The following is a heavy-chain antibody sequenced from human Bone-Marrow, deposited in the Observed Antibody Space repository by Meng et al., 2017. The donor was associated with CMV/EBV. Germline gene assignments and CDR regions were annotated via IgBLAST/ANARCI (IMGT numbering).Heavy chain of an antibody. J-gene: IGHJ4*01. CDR3: ARKPWSGYYGDFED. CDR2: ISTYNGKA. D-gene: IGHD3-3*01. V-gene: IGHV1-18*01. CDR1: GYTFTNYA. Sequence: ASVKVSCKASGYTFTNYAITWVRQAPGQGLEWMGWISTYNGKANYAQKLQDRVTMTTDTSTSIAYREVRSLRSDDTAVYYCARKPWSGYYGDFEDRGRGNLVDVVS.